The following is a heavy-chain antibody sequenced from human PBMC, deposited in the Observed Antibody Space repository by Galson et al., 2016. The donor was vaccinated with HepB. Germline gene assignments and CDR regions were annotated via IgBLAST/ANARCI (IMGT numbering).Heavy chain of an antibody. V-gene: IGHV3-7*01. CDR3: ARDTAVYARSSGRDV. Sequence: SLRLSCAASGFTFSIYWMSWVRQAPGKGLEWVANIKQDGSEKYYVDSVKGRFTISRDNTKNSLYLQMNSLRDEDTAVYYCARDTAVYARSSGRDVWGRGTTVTVSS. CDR2: IKQDGSEK. CDR1: GFTFSIYW. J-gene: IGHJ6*02. D-gene: IGHD2-8*01.